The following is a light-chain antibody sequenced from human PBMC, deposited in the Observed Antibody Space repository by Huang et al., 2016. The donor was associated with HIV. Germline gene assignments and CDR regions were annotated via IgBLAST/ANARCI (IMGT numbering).Light chain of an antibody. CDR2: LGS. CDR3: MQGLRTPRT. V-gene: IGKV2-28*01. J-gene: IGKJ2*01. CDR1: QSLLHSDGNNY. Sequence: DVVMTQSPLSLPVTPGEPASISCRSSQSLLHSDGNNYFDWYLQKPGPSPQLLIYLGSNRASGGPERFSGSGSGTDFTLKISRVEAEDVGVYYCMQGLRTPRTFGQGTRLEIK.